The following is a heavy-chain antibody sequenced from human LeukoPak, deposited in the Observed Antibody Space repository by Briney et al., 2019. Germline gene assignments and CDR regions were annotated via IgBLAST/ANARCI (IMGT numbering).Heavy chain of an antibody. V-gene: IGHV1-8*03. CDR2: MNPNSGNT. J-gene: IGHJ4*02. D-gene: IGHD1-1*01. CDR3: ARGRVTGTTVYDY. CDR1: GYTFTSYD. Sequence: GASVKVSCKASGYTFTSYDINWVRQATGQGLEWMGWMNPNSGNTGYAQKFQGRVTITRNTSISTAYMEPSSLRSEDTAVYYCARGRVTGTTVYDYWGQGTLVTVSS.